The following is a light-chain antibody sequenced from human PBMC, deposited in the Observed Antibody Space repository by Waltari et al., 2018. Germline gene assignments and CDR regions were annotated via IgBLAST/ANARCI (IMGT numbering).Light chain of an antibody. CDR3: QSFDNMLSGGVV. CDR2: GNS. Sequence: QSVLTQPPSVSGTPGQRVTISCSGSTSNIGAGHDVHWYQHLPGTAPKLLIYGNSNRPSGVPDRCSGSNSGTSASLAITGLQADDEADYFCQSFDNMLSGGVVFGGGTKLAVL. V-gene: IGLV1-40*01. J-gene: IGLJ2*01. CDR1: TSNIGAGHD.